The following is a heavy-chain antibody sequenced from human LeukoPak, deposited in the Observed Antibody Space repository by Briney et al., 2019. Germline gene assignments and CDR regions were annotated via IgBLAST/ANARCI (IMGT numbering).Heavy chain of an antibody. CDR3: AKDRLFLNYYDSSGYYYDWFDP. J-gene: IGHJ5*02. CDR2: ISGSGGST. Sequence: GGSLRLSCAASGFTFSSYAMSWVRQAPGKGLEWVSAISGSGGSTYYADSVKGRFTISRDNSKNTLYLQMNSLRAEDTAVYYCAKDRLFLNYYDSSGYYYDWFDPWGRGTLVTVSS. V-gene: IGHV3-23*01. D-gene: IGHD3-22*01. CDR1: GFTFSSYA.